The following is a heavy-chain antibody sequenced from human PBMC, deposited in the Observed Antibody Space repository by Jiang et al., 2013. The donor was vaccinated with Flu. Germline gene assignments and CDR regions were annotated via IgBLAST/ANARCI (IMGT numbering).Heavy chain of an antibody. J-gene: IGHJ5*02. CDR2: NYWDDDN. V-gene: IGHV2-5*02. Sequence: KPTQTLTLTCTFSGFSLSASGVGVGWIRQPPGKALEWLAVNYWDDDNRYSASLRNRLTVSKDTSKSQVVLTMTDMDPVDTATYYCARTVAGGGSRWFDPWGHGIVVTVPS. CDR1: GFSLSASGVG. D-gene: IGHD6-19*01. CDR3: ARTVAGGGSRWFDP.